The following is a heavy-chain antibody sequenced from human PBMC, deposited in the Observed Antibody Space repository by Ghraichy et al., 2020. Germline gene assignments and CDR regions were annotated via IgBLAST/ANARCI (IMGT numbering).Heavy chain of an antibody. V-gene: IGHV3-23*01. CDR3: AKSGSSSGYSPVDY. CDR2: ISGGGDSP. Sequence: GSLRLSCAASGFTFSSYAISWVRQAPGKGLECVSSISGGGDSPYYADSVKGRFTISRDNSKNTVYLQMNSLRAEDTAVYYCAKSGSSSGYSPVDYWGQGTLVTVSS. CDR1: GFTFSSYA. D-gene: IGHD3-22*01. J-gene: IGHJ4*02.